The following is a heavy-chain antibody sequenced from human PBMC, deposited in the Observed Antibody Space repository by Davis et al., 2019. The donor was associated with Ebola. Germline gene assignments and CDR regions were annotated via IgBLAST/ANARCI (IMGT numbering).Heavy chain of an antibody. CDR2: IKQDGSEK. V-gene: IGHV3-7*01. CDR1: GFTFSSYW. Sequence: GESLKISCAASGFTFSSYWMSWVRQAPGKGLEWVANIKQDGSEKYYVDSVKGRFTISRDNAKNSLYLQMNSLRAEDTAVYYCAREGRFLEYRWFDPWGQGTLVTVSS. CDR3: AREGRFLEYRWFDP. D-gene: IGHD3-3*01. J-gene: IGHJ5*02.